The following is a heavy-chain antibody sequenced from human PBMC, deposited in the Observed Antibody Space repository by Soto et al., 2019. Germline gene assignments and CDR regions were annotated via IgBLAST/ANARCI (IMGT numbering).Heavy chain of an antibody. V-gene: IGHV1-18*01. CDR3: ASSRPGIAVAGTLDAFDI. CDR2: ISAYNGNT. D-gene: IGHD6-19*01. J-gene: IGHJ3*02. Sequence: ASVKFSCRASGYTFTRYGISWVRQAHGQGLEWMGWISAYNGNTNYAQKLQGRVTMTTDTSTSTAYMELRSLRSDDTAVYYCASSRPGIAVAGTLDAFDIWGQGTMVTVSS. CDR1: GYTFTRYG.